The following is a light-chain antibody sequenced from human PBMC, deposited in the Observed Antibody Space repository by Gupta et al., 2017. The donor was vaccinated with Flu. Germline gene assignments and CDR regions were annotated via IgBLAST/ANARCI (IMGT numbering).Light chain of an antibody. Sequence: DIQMTQSPSTLSASVGDRVTITCRASQSISSWLAWYQQKPGKAPKLLIYKASSVESGVPSRFSGSGSGTEFTLTISSLQPDDFATYYCQQKNSSSWTFGQGTKVEIK. CDR3: QQKNSSSWT. CDR1: QSISSW. V-gene: IGKV1-5*03. CDR2: KAS. J-gene: IGKJ1*01.